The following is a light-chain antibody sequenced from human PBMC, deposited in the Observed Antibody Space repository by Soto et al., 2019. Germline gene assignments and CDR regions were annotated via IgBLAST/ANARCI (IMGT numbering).Light chain of an antibody. V-gene: IGLV2-14*01. Sequence: QSALPQPASVSVSPGQSMTISRTGTSSDIGNYDFFSWYQQVPGTAPKAMIYEVSSRPSGVSNRFSGSKSGNTASLTISGLQAEDEAYYYCSSYTTSTAFILFGEGTKVTVL. CDR3: SSYTTSTAFIL. CDR2: EVS. J-gene: IGLJ2*01. CDR1: SSDIGNYDF.